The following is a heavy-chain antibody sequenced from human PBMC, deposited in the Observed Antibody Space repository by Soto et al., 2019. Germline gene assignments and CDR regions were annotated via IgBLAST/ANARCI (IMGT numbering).Heavy chain of an antibody. D-gene: IGHD3-10*01. Sequence: PSETLSLTCTVSGASITDDYWSWIRQSPGKGLEWIGHIPDRGVTTYTPSLKSRVTMSEDTSKNQVSLRVTSVTAADTAVYYCARGRFNMFRGVITTRWLDPWGQGTMVTVSS. CDR2: IPDRGVT. J-gene: IGHJ5*02. CDR1: GASITDDY. V-gene: IGHV4-59*01. CDR3: ARGRFNMFRGVITTRWLDP.